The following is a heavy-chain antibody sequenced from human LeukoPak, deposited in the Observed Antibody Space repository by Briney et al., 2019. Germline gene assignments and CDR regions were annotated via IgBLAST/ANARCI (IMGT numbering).Heavy chain of an antibody. Sequence: NPSETLSLTCAVYGGSFSGYYWSWIRQPPGKGLEWIGEINHSGSTNYNPSLKSRVTISVDTSKNQFSLKLSSVTAADTAVYYCAGPNYYDSSGKLGPKSSDYYYYGMDVWGQGTTVTVSS. V-gene: IGHV4-34*01. CDR3: AGPNYYDSSGKLGPKSSDYYYYGMDV. D-gene: IGHD3-22*01. J-gene: IGHJ6*02. CDR1: GGSFSGYY. CDR2: INHSGST.